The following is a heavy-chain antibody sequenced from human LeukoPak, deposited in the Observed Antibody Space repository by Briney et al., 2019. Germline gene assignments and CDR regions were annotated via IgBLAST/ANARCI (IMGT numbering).Heavy chain of an antibody. D-gene: IGHD2/OR15-2a*01. Sequence: GGSLRLSCAASGFTFSSYATHWVRQAPGKGLEWVAVISYDGSNKYYADSVKGRFTISRDNSKNTLYLQMNSLRAEDTAVYYCARDQLNNYFDYWGQGTLVTVSS. CDR2: ISYDGSNK. V-gene: IGHV3-30*01. CDR3: ARDQLNNYFDY. CDR1: GFTFSSYA. J-gene: IGHJ4*02.